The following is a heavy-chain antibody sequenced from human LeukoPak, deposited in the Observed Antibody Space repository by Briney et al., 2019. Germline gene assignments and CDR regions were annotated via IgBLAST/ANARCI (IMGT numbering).Heavy chain of an antibody. CDR1: GYSFTSYW. V-gene: IGHV5-51*01. J-gene: IGHJ3*01. Sequence: GEPLKISCMGSGYSFTSYWIGCVRRMPAEGLVWGGISSFGNSDSRYSPSIQGQVTISVDKSINTAYLQWSSLKASDTAMYFCATARPHRGFDVWGQGTMVTVSS. CDR3: ATARPHRGFDV. CDR2: SSFGNSDS.